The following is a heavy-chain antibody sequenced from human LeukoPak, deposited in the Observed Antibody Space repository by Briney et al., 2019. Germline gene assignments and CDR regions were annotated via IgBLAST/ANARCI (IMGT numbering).Heavy chain of an antibody. J-gene: IGHJ3*02. V-gene: IGHV1-69*05. CDR3: ARDPKGSYYDSSGFGPVDAFDI. CDR1: GGTFSSYA. CDR2: IIPIFGTA. D-gene: IGHD3-22*01. Sequence: SVKVSCKASGGTFSSYAISWVRQAPGQGLEWMGGIIPIFGTANYAQKFQGRVTITTDESTSTAYMELSSLRSEDTAVYYCARDPKGSYYDSSGFGPVDAFDIWGRGTMVTVSS.